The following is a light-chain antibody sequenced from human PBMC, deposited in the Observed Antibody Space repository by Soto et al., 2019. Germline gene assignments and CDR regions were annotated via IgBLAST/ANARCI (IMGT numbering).Light chain of an antibody. CDR3: QQYEKWPPLT. CDR2: GAS. Sequence: EIVLTQSPATLSVSPGERATLSCRASQSVRTTLAWYQQKPGQAPRLLIYGASTRATGIPARFSGSGSGTEFTLTISSLQSEDFAIYYCQQYEKWPPLTFGGGTKVEIK. V-gene: IGKV3-15*01. J-gene: IGKJ4*01. CDR1: QSVRTT.